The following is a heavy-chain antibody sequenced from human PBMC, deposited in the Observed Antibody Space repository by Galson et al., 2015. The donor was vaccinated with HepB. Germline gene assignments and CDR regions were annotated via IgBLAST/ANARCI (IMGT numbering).Heavy chain of an antibody. V-gene: IGHV3-33*01. CDR1: GFTFSSFG. CDR3: ARNWFDSAGRDAFDV. J-gene: IGHJ3*01. D-gene: IGHD3-22*01. Sequence: SLRLSCAASGFTFSSFGMHWVRQAPGKGLEWVAVIWSDGSNAYYADSVRGQFTISRDNSKSTLYLQMNSLRAEDTAVYFCARNWFDSAGRDAFDVWGQGTMVTVSS. CDR2: IWSDGSNA.